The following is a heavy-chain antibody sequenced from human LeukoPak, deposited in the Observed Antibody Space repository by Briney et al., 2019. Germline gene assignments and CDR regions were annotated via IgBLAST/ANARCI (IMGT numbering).Heavy chain of an antibody. D-gene: IGHD3-10*01. J-gene: IGHJ4*02. CDR2: ISGSGGST. CDR3: AKDLEGVTSHFDY. V-gene: IGHV3-23*01. CDR1: GFTFSSYA. Sequence: GGSLRLSCAASGFTFSSYAMSWVGQAPGKGVEGVSAISGSGGSTYYADSVKGRFTISRDNSKNTLYLQMNSLRAEDTAVYYCAKDLEGVTSHFDYWGQGTLVTVSS.